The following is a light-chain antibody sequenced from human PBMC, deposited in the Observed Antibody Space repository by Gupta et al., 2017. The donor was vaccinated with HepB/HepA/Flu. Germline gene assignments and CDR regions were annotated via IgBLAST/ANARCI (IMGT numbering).Light chain of an antibody. J-gene: IGLJ2*01. CDR3: GSWDSSLDAGL. V-gene: IGLV1-51*01. Sequence: QSVLTQPPSVSAAPGQRVTISCSGSSANIGEKSVSWYQHLPGAVPRLLIYDNNKRPSGIPDRFSGSKSGTSGTLAITGLQTGDEADYYCGSWDSSLDAGLFGGGTKLTVL. CDR1: SANIGEKS. CDR2: DNN.